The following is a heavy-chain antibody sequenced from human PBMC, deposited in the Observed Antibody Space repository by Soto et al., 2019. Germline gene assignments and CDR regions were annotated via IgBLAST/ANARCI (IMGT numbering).Heavy chain of an antibody. D-gene: IGHD6-6*01. CDR1: GGTFSSYA. V-gene: IGHV1-69*13. CDR3: ARKYSSSFGYYYYGMDV. J-gene: IGHJ6*02. Sequence: SVKVSCKASGGTFSSYAISWVRQAPGQGLEWMGGIIPIFGTANYAQKFQGRVTITADESTSTAYMGLSSLRSEDTAVYYCARKYSSSFGYYYYGMDVWGQGTTVTVSS. CDR2: IIPIFGTA.